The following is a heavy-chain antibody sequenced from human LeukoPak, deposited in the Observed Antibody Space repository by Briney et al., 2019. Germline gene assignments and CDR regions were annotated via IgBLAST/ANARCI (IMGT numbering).Heavy chain of an antibody. V-gene: IGHV4-34*01. CDR2: INHSGST. CDR1: GGSFSGDY. J-gene: IGHJ5*02. D-gene: IGHD3-3*01. CDR3: AKHLRRRFFSKTLGFYP. Sequence: KASETLSLTCAVYGGSFSGDYWSWIRQPPGKGLEWIGEINHSGSTNYNPSLKSRVTISLDTSKNQFSLKLSSVTAADTAVYYCAKHLRRRFFSKTLGFYPWGQGTLVTVSS.